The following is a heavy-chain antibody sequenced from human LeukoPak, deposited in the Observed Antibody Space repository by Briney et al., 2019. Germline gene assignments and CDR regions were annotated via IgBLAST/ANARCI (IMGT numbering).Heavy chain of an antibody. CDR3: ARDSALAQAVMFDY. CDR2: IDHSGST. D-gene: IGHD6-19*01. Sequence: SETLSLTCTVSAYSISSGYYWGWIRQPPGKGLERTGSIDHSGSTYYNPSLKSRITISVDTSKNQFSLKLSSVTAADTAVYYCARDSALAQAVMFDYWGQGTLVTVSS. V-gene: IGHV4-38-2*02. CDR1: AYSISSGYY. J-gene: IGHJ4*02.